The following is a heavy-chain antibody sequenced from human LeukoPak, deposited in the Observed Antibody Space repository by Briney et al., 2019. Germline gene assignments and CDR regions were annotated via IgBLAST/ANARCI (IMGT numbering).Heavy chain of an antibody. CDR2: IKSKTDGGTT. J-gene: IGHJ4*02. Sequence: GGSLRLSCAASGFTFSNAWMSWVRQAPGKGRERVGRIKSKTDGGTTDYAAPVKGRFNISRDDSKNTMYLEMNSLKTEDTTLYYCTTGYITDYWGRGTLVTVSS. V-gene: IGHV3-15*01. CDR1: GFTFSNAW. D-gene: IGHD5-24*01. CDR3: TTGYITDY.